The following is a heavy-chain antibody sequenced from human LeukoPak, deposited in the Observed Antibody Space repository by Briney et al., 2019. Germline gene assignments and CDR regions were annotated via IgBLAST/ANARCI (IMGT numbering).Heavy chain of an antibody. CDR3: ASLATVAGSDY. J-gene: IGHJ4*02. D-gene: IGHD6-19*01. V-gene: IGHV4-59*08. CDR1: GGSISSYY. Sequence: PSETLSLTCTVSGGSISSYYWSWIRQPPGKGLEWIGYIYYSGSTNYNPSLKGRVTISVDTSKNQFSLKLSSVTAADTAVYYCASLATVAGSDYWGQGTLVTVSS. CDR2: IYYSGST.